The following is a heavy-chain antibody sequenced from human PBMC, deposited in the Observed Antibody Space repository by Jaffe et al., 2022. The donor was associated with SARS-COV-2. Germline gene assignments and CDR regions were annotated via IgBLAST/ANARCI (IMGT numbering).Heavy chain of an antibody. V-gene: IGHV3-53*01. J-gene: IGHJ4*02. CDR2: IYSGGDR. CDR1: GFIVSDNH. CDR3: ARDPVSTWYYFDS. D-gene: IGHD2-8*02. Sequence: EVQLVESGGGLIQPGGSLRLSCAASGFIVSDNHMSWVRQAPGKGLEWVSLIYSGGDRYYADSVKGRFTISRDKSKNTLYLQLNSLRAEDTAVYFCARDPVSTWYYFDSWGQGTLVTVSS.